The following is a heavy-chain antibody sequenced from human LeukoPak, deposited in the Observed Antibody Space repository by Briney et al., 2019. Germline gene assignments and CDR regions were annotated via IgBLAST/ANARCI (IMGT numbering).Heavy chain of an antibody. CDR2: ISSSGNTI. V-gene: IGHV3-11*01. J-gene: IGHJ4*02. CDR1: GFTFSDYY. Sequence: GGSLRLSCAASGFTFSDYYMSWIRQAPGKGLEWVSYISSSGNTIYYADSVKGRFTISRDNAKNSLYLQMNSLRAEDTAVYFCARVKYYYDSGYYEYYFDCWGQGTLVTVSS. D-gene: IGHD3-22*01. CDR3: ARVKYYYDSGYYEYYFDC.